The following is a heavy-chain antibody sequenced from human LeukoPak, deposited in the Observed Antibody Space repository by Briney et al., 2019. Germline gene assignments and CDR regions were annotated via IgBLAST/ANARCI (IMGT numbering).Heavy chain of an antibody. Sequence: GGSLRLSCAASGFTFSSYWMTLVRQAPGKGLEWVASIKEHGSEKYFVDSVKGRFTISRDDAKNSVYLQMDSLTAEDTAVYCCARKLWGSGASNWFDPWGQGTQVTVST. CDR1: GFTFSSYW. J-gene: IGHJ5*02. D-gene: IGHD3-16*01. CDR3: ARKLWGSGASNWFDP. V-gene: IGHV3-7*01. CDR2: IKEHGSEK.